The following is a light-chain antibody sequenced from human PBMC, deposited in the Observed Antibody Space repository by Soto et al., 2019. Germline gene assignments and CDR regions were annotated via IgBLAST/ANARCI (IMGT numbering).Light chain of an antibody. CDR1: QSITTW. V-gene: IGKV1-5*01. CDR3: QHYKRYSPWM. Sequence: DIQMTQSPSTVSASVGDSVTITCRASQSITTWLAWYQQRPGKAPKLLIYDVSSLQSGVPPRFSGSASGTEFTLINSILQPDGIAPYYYQHYKRYSPWMLVQWAKVEYK. J-gene: IGKJ1*01. CDR2: DVS.